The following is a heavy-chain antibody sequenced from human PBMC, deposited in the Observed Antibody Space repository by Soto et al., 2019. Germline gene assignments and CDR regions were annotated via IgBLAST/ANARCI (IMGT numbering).Heavy chain of an antibody. CDR3: ASTPRGWLVQTFDY. D-gene: IGHD6-19*01. J-gene: IGHJ4*02. Sequence: GGSLRLSCAASGFTFSSYAMSWVRQAPGKGLEWVSAISGSGGSTYYADAVKGRFTISRDNSKNTLYLQMNSLRAEDTAVYYCASTPRGWLVQTFDYWGQGTLVTVSS. CDR1: GFTFSSYA. CDR2: ISGSGGST. V-gene: IGHV3-23*01.